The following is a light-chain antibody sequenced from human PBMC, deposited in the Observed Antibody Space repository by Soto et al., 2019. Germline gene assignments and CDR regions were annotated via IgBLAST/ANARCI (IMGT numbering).Light chain of an antibody. V-gene: IGKV1-39*01. J-gene: IGKJ3*01. Sequence: DFQMTQSPSSLSASVGDRVTITCRTSQTFSTSLNWYQHKPGQAPKLLIYAASNLQPGVPSRFSGSGSGTDFTLTISRLQPEDFATYYCQQRWTFGPGTTVDI. CDR3: QQRWT. CDR1: QTFSTS. CDR2: AAS.